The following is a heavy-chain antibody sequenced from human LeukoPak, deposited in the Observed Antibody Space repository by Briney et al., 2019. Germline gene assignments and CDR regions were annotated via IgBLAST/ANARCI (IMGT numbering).Heavy chain of an antibody. CDR3: ARDRREFDAFDI. CDR1: GFTVSSNY. Sequence: GGSLRLSCAASGFTVSSNYMSWVRQAPGKGLEWVSVIYSGGSTYYADSVKGRFTISRDNSKNTLYLQMNSLRAEDTAVYYCARDRREFDAFDIWGQGTMVTVSS. CDR2: IYSGGST. J-gene: IGHJ3*02. V-gene: IGHV3-53*01. D-gene: IGHD3-10*01.